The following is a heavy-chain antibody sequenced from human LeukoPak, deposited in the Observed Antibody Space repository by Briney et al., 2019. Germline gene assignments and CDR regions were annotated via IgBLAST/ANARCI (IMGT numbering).Heavy chain of an antibody. D-gene: IGHD3-22*01. J-gene: IGHJ4*02. CDR3: AKFRGMIVASYFFDY. CDR2: INWNGGST. V-gene: IGHV3-20*04. CDR1: GFTFDDYG. Sequence: GGSLRLSCAASGFTFDDYGMSWVRQAPGKGLEWVSGINWNGGSTGYADSVKGRFTISRDNAKNSLYLQMNSLRAEDTAIYYCAKFRGMIVASYFFDYWGQGALVTVSS.